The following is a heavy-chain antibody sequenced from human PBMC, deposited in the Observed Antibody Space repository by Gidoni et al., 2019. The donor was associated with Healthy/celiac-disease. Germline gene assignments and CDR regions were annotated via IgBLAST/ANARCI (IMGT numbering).Heavy chain of an antibody. V-gene: IGHV3-30*18. J-gene: IGHJ4*02. CDR2: ISYDGSNK. CDR3: AKDGYSSSWYSGPLIDY. Sequence: QVQLVESGGGVVQPGRSLRLSCAASGFPFSSSGMHWVRQAPGKGLEGVAVISYDGSNKYYADSVKGRFTISRDNSKNTLYLQMNSLRAEDTAVYYCAKDGYSSSWYSGPLIDYWGQGTLVTVSS. D-gene: IGHD6-13*01. CDR1: GFPFSSSG.